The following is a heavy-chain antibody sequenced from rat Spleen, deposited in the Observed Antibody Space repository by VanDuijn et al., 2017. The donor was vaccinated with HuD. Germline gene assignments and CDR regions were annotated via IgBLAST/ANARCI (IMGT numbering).Heavy chain of an antibody. CDR1: GFTFNNYY. Sequence: EVQLVESGGGLVQPGRSLKLSCAASGFTFNNYYMVWVRQAPTKGLEWVAYISTAGSNTFYRDSVKGRFTVSRDNARSTLYLQMDSLRSEDTATYYCARSLYGGPFDYWGQGVMVTVSS. CDR3: ARSLYGGPFDY. D-gene: IGHD1-11*01. J-gene: IGHJ2*01. V-gene: IGHV5-25*01. CDR2: ISTAGSNT.